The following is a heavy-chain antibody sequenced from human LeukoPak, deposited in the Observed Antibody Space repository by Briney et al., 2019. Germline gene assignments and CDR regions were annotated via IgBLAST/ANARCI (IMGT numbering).Heavy chain of an antibody. CDR3: ARYYYDSSGYEATKLDY. D-gene: IGHD3-22*01. CDR2: IYPGDSDT. CDR1: GYSFTSYW. V-gene: IGHV5-51*01. J-gene: IGHJ4*02. Sequence: GESLKISCQGSGYSFTSYWIGWVRQMPGKGLEWMGIIYPGDSDTRYSPSFQGQVTISADKSISTAYLQWSSLKASDTAMYYCARYYYDSSGYEATKLDYWGQGTLVTVSS.